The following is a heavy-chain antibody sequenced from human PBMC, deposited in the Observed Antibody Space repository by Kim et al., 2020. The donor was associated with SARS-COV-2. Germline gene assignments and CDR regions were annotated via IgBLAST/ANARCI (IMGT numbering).Heavy chain of an antibody. CDR2: INAGNGNT. D-gene: IGHD1-7*01. Sequence: ASVKVSCKASGYTFTSYAMHWVRQAPGQRLEWMGWINAGNGNTKYSQKFQGRVTITRDTSASTAYMELSSLRSEDTAVYYCAREELRGLTRGMDVWGQGTTVTVSS. CDR3: AREELRGLTRGMDV. CDR1: GYTFTSYA. V-gene: IGHV1-3*01. J-gene: IGHJ6*02.